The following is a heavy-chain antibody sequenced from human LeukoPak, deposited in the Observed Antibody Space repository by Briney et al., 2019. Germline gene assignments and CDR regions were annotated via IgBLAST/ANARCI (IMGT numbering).Heavy chain of an antibody. CDR1: GGSIRGXX. V-gene: IGHV4-61*02. D-gene: IGHD3-10*01. CDR3: ARGKEVRGVRTNWFDP. J-gene: IGHJ5*02. CDR2: IYSSGST. Sequence: TXSGGSIRGXXXXXSWIXQPAXXXXXXXGRIYSSGSTNYNPSLKSRVTISVDTSKNQFSLKLSSVTAADTAVYYCARGKEVRGVRTNWFDPWGQGTLVTVSS.